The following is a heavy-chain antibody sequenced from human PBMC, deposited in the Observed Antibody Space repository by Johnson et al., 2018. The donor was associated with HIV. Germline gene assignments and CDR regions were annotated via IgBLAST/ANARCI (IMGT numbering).Heavy chain of an antibody. V-gene: IGHV3-11*01. J-gene: IGHJ3*02. CDR1: GFTFSDYY. Sequence: LVESGGGLVKPGGSLRLSCAASGFTFSDYYMTWIRQAPGKGLEWVSYISSSGSTIYYADSVKGRLTISRDNSKNTLYLQMNSLRAEDTAVYYCARDLRVGAIDAFDIWGQGTMVTVSS. CDR2: ISSSGSTI. D-gene: IGHD1-26*01. CDR3: ARDLRVGAIDAFDI.